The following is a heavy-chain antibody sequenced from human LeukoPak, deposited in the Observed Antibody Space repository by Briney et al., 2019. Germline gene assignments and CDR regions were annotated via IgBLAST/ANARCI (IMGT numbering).Heavy chain of an antibody. J-gene: IGHJ4*02. CDR3: ANRQTYDYVWGSYRPPFDY. CDR1: GGSFSGYY. CDR2: INHSGST. D-gene: IGHD3-16*02. V-gene: IGHV4-34*01. Sequence: PSETLSLTCAVYGGSFSGYYWSWIRQPPGKGLEWIGEINHSGSTNYNPSLKSRVTISVDTSKNQFSLKLSSVTAADTAVYYCANRQTYDYVWGSYRPPFDYWGQGTLVTVSS.